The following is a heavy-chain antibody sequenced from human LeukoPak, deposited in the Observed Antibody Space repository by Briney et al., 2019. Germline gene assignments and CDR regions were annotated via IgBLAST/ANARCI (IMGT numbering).Heavy chain of an antibody. D-gene: IGHD1-7*01. Sequence: GGSLRLSCVVSGFTINNYGMTWVRQAPGRGLQWVSSISVNGDATGYADSVKGRFTISRDNSKNTLYLQMNSLRAEDTAVYYCAKGPGTTGAKRNFDYWGQGTLVTVSS. V-gene: IGHV3-23*01. CDR2: ISVNGDAT. CDR3: AKGPGTTGAKRNFDY. J-gene: IGHJ4*02. CDR1: GFTINNYG.